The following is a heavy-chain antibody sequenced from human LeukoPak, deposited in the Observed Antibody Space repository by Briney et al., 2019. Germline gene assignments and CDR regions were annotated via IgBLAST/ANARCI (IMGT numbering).Heavy chain of an antibody. Sequence: SETLSLTCTVSGGSFSDYYWSWVRQPAGKGLGWIGRISTSGRTNYNPALMSRLTMSLDTSKNQFSLKLRSVTAADTAVYYCARKDSFWYFDLWGRGTLVTVSS. CDR1: GGSFSDYY. CDR2: ISTSGRT. J-gene: IGHJ2*01. CDR3: ARKDSFWYFDL. V-gene: IGHV4-4*07.